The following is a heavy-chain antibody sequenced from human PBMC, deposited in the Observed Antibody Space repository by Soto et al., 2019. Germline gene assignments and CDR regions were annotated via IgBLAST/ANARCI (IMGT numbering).Heavy chain of an antibody. CDR3: ASQQLVLGYYYYGMDV. Sequence: PSETLSLTCTVSGGSISSSSYYWGWIRQPPGKGLEWIGSIYYSGSTYYNPSLKSRVTISVDTSKNQFSLKLSSVTAADTAVYYCASQQLVLGYYYYGMDVWGQGTTVTVS. V-gene: IGHV4-39*01. D-gene: IGHD6-13*01. CDR1: GGSISSSSYY. J-gene: IGHJ6*02. CDR2: IYYSGST.